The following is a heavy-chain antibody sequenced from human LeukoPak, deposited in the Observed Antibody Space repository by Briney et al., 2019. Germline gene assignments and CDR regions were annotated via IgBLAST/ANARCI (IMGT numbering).Heavy chain of an antibody. Sequence: GGSLRLSCAASGFTFSSYAMSWVRQAPGKGLEWVSAISGSGGSTYYADSVKGRFTNSRDNSKNTLYLQMNSLRAEDTAVYYCAKDLYSSGWYYFDYWGQGTLVTVSS. CDR2: ISGSGGST. J-gene: IGHJ4*02. CDR3: AKDLYSSGWYYFDY. V-gene: IGHV3-23*01. D-gene: IGHD6-19*01. CDR1: GFTFSSYA.